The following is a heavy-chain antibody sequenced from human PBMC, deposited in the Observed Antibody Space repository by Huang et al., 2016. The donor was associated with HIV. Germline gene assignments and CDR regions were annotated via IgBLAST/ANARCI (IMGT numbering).Heavy chain of an antibody. CDR2: IKVGNGNI. Sequence: QVYLAQSGIEVKTPGASVKTSPGVSLQVSCTTSGYVFSNYANHWLRQSPEHGMGVMGWIKVGNGNIKVSRKCQGRLNITSDTHATTVFMHLSARTTEDTAVYYCARGGHPLNRVVLVQTWFDSWGPGTAVSVSS. CDR3: ARGGHPLNRVVLVQTWFDS. V-gene: IGHV1-3*01. CDR1: GYVFSNYA. D-gene: IGHD2-8*02. J-gene: IGHJ5*01.